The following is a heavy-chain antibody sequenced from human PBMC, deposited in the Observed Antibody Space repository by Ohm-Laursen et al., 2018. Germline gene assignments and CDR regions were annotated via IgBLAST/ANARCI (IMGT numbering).Heavy chain of an antibody. D-gene: IGHD6-19*01. J-gene: IGHJ4*02. V-gene: IGHV3-30*18. CDR2: ISYDGSNK. CDR3: AKKPLGRSSGWYRDY. CDR1: GFTFSSYG. Sequence: SLRLSCAASGFTFSSYGMHWVRQAPGKGLEWVAVISYDGSNKYYADSVKGRFTISRDNSKNTLYLQMNSLRAEDMAVYYCAKKPLGRSSGWYRDYWGQGTLVTVSS.